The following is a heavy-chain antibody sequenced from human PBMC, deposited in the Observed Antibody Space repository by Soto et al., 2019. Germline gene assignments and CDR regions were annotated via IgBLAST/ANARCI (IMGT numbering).Heavy chain of an antibody. CDR3: ARGGDIVVVTAPLDH. CDR2: IKPTGGET. CDR1: GYTFTNYY. Sequence: QVQLVQSGAEVKKPGASVKVSCRSSGYTFTNYYMHWVRQAPGQGLEWMGMIKPTGGETTYAQKFLSRASXAXXXSXXTLYMELSSLRSEDTAIYYCARGGDIVVVTAPLDHWGQGTLVTVSS. D-gene: IGHD2-21*02. J-gene: IGHJ5*02. V-gene: IGHV1-46*01.